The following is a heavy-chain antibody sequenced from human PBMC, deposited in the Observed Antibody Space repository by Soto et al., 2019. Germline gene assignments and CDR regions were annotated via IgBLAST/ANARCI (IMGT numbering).Heavy chain of an antibody. D-gene: IGHD3-22*01. CDR2: IYDSGSS. CDR3: GGDSSGYFYPDVFDI. Sequence: PSETLSLTCAVSGGSISSDGSSWSWIRQPPGKGLEWIGYIYDSGSSYYNPSLKSRVTISVDTSKNQFSLKLSSVTAADTAVYYCGGDSSGYFYPDVFDIWGQGTMVTVSS. V-gene: IGHV4-30-2*01. J-gene: IGHJ3*02. CDR1: GGSISSDGSS.